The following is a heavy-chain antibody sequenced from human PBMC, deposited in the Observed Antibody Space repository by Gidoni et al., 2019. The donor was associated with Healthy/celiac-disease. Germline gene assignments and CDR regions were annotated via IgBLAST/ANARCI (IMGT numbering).Heavy chain of an antibody. CDR1: GFTFSSYS. CDR2: ISSSSSYI. Sequence: EVQLVESGGGLVKPGGSLRLSGAASGFTFSSYSMNWVRQAPGKGLEWVSSISSSSSYIYYADSVKGRFTISRDNAKNSLYLQMNSLRAEDTAVYYCARDRSGGSCPLFWGQGTLVTVSS. CDR3: ARDRSGGSCPLF. D-gene: IGHD2-15*01. V-gene: IGHV3-21*01. J-gene: IGHJ4*02.